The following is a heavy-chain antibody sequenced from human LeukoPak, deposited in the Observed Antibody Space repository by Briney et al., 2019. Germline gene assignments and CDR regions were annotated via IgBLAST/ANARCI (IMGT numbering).Heavy chain of an antibody. D-gene: IGHD6-13*01. Sequence: KTSETLSLTCAVYGGSFSGYYWSWIRQPPGKGLEWIGEINHSGSTNYNPSLKSRVTISVDTSKNQFSLKLSSVTAADTAVYYCARGLIAAPEDWGQGTLVTVSS. V-gene: IGHV4-34*01. CDR3: ARGLIAAPED. J-gene: IGHJ4*02. CDR1: GGSFSGYY. CDR2: INHSGST.